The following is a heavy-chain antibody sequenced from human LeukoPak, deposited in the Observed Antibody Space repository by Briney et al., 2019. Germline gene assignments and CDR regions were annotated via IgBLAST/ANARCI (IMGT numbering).Heavy chain of an antibody. D-gene: IGHD7-27*01. CDR2: INSDGRST. V-gene: IGHV3-74*01. CDR1: GFTFSSYL. Sequence: GGSLRLSCAASGFTFSSYLMHWVRQAPGKGLVWVSRINSDGRSTNPADSVKGRFTISRDNDKNTLYRQLNSLRAEDTAGSLGYCHYWGGRPRVTVST. J-gene: IGHJ4*02. CDR3: YCHY.